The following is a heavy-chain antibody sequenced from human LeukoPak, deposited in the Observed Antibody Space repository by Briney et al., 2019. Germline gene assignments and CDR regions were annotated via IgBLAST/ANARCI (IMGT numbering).Heavy chain of an antibody. V-gene: IGHV4-34*01. CDR1: GGSFSGYY. Sequence: SETLSLTCAVYGGSFSGYYWSWIRQPPGKGLEWMGEINRSGSTNYNPSLKSRVTISVDTSKNQFSLKLSSVTAADTAVYYCARVVRGSRDLGYWGQGTLVTVSS. J-gene: IGHJ4*02. D-gene: IGHD1-26*01. CDR3: ARVVRGSRDLGY. CDR2: INRSGST.